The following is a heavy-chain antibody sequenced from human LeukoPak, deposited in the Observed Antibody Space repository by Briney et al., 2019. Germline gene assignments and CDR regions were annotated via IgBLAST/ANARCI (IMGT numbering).Heavy chain of an antibody. V-gene: IGHV4-30-4*01. CDR1: GGSISSGDYY. J-gene: IGHJ5*02. Sequence: SETLSLTCTVSGGSISSGDYYWSWIRQPPGKGLEWIGYTYYSGSTYYNPSLKSRVTISVDTSKNQFSLKLSSVTAADTAVYYCAREYDSSGYSNWFDPWGQGTLVTVSS. D-gene: IGHD3-22*01. CDR2: TYYSGST. CDR3: AREYDSSGYSNWFDP.